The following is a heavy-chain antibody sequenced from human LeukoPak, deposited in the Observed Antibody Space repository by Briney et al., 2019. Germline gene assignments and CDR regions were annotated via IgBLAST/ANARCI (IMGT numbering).Heavy chain of an antibody. V-gene: IGHV4-59*08. CDR2: IYSSGRN. D-gene: IGHD6-13*01. CDR1: GGSISSYH. Sequence: SETLSLTCTVAGGSISSYHWSWIRQPPGKGLGWVGYIYSSGRNNYSRSLKSRVTISVNPSNHPVSLKLTSVTAADTAVYYCARHESGYSSPQFDYWGQGTLVTVSS. CDR3: ARHESGYSSPQFDY. J-gene: IGHJ4*02.